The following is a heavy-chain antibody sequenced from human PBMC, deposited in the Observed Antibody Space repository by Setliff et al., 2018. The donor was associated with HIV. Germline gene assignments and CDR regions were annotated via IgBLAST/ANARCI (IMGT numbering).Heavy chain of an antibody. CDR3: ARGLYYYDTSGYNYY. J-gene: IGHJ4*02. D-gene: IGHD3-22*01. CDR2: IIPVFGPP. V-gene: IGHV1-69*13. CDR1: GGTFSIFS. Sequence: SVKVSCKTSGGTFSIFSITWVRQAPGQGLEWMGGIIPVFGPPNYAQRFQRRLTITADESTNTAYMELNSLRAEDTAVYYCARGLYYYDTSGYNYYWGQGTLVTVSS.